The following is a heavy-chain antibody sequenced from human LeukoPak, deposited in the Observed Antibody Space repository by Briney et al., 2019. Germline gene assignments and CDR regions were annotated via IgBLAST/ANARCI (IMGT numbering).Heavy chain of an antibody. J-gene: IGHJ4*02. CDR2: FKTKYNQV. CDR3: ARSVPDYTRFDY. Sequence: GGSLRLSCAASGFIFSNYAMNWVRQAPGKGLEWVSTFKTKYNQVYYAESVRGRFTISTDNSKNTVYLEMNSLRAEDTALYYCARSVPDYTRFDYWGQGALVTVSS. D-gene: IGHD4-4*01. V-gene: IGHV3-23*05. CDR1: GFIFSNYA.